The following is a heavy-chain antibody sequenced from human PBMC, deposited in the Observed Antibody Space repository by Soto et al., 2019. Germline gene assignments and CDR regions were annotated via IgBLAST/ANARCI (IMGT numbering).Heavy chain of an antibody. CDR1: GVAFSFYS. Sequence: EVALLESGGGLVQPGGSLRLSCEVSGVAFSFYSMSWVRQAPGKGLEWVASISGNGATTYYAASWKGRFTFSRDNSKNTVHLQMNSLRGEDTAVYHCAKDRGGFTSGWEFFDFWGQGTLVTVSS. V-gene: IGHV3-23*01. CDR3: AKDRGGFTSGWEFFDF. CDR2: ISGNGATT. D-gene: IGHD6-19*01. J-gene: IGHJ4*02.